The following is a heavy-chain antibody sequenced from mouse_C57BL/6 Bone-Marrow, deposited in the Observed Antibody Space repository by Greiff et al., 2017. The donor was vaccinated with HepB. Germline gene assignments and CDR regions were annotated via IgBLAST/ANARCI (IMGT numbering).Heavy chain of an antibody. Sequence: VQLQQSGAELVRPGVSVKLSCTASGFNIKDDYMHWVKQRPEQGLEWIGWIDPENGDTEYASKFQGKATITADTSSNTAYLQLSSLTSEDTAVYYCTTSYYDYPYYAMDYWGQGTSVTVSS. J-gene: IGHJ4*01. D-gene: IGHD2-4*01. V-gene: IGHV14-4*01. CDR2: IDPENGDT. CDR3: TTSYYDYPYYAMDY. CDR1: GFNIKDDY.